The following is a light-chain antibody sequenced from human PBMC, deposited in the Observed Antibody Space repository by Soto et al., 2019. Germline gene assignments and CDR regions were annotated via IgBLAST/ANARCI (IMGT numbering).Light chain of an antibody. CDR2: KAS. Sequence: DIQMTQSPSILSASVGDRVTITCRASQSISSWLAWYQQKPGKAPKLLIYKASSLESGVPSRFSGSGSGTEFTLTISSLQPDDFATYYCQQYDCYLFTFGPGTKVDIK. CDR3: QQYDCYLFT. CDR1: QSISSW. V-gene: IGKV1-5*03. J-gene: IGKJ3*01.